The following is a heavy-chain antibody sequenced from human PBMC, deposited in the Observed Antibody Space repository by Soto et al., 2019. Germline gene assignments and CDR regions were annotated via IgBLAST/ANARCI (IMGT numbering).Heavy chain of an antibody. D-gene: IGHD3-10*01. V-gene: IGHV1-3*01. CDR3: ARVTFGESDY. CDR2: IAGNRNP. J-gene: IGHJ4*02. Sequence: ASVKVSCKASGYTFTNYAMHWVRQAPGQRLEWMGWIAGNRNPKYSQKLQGRVTMTTDTSTSTAYMELRSLRSDDTAVYYCARVTFGESDYWGQGTLVTVSS. CDR1: GYTFTNYA.